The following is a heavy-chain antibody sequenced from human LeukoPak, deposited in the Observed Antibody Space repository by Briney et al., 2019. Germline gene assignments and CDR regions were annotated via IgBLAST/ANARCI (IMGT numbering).Heavy chain of an antibody. CDR3: ARDEARYSSGYYPNWFDP. V-gene: IGHV1-18*01. CDR1: GYTFTSYG. D-gene: IGHD3-22*01. Sequence: GASVKVSCKASGYTFTSYGMSWVRQAPGQGLEWMGWISAYNGNTHYAQKLQGRVTMTTDTSPSSAYMELRSLRSDDTAVYYCARDEARYSSGYYPNWFDPWGQGTLVTVSS. CDR2: ISAYNGNT. J-gene: IGHJ5*02.